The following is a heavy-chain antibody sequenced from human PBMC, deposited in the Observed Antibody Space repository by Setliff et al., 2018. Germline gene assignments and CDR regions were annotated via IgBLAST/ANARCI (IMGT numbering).Heavy chain of an antibody. J-gene: IGHJ4*02. CDR3: AREAKRNVVVVVAATPVY. CDR2: INPSGGST. D-gene: IGHD2-15*01. CDR1: GYTFTSYY. Sequence: ASVKVSCKASGYTFTSYYMHWVRQAPGQGLEWMGIINPSGGSTSYAQKFQGRVTMTRDTSTSTVYMELSSLRSEDTAVYCCAREAKRNVVVVVAATPVYWGQGTLVTVSS. V-gene: IGHV1-46*01.